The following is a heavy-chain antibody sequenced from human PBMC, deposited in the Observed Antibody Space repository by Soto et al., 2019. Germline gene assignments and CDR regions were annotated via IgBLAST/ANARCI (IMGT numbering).Heavy chain of an antibody. CDR2: ISHSGTS. J-gene: IGHJ3*01. CDR1: GGSISSSHW. D-gene: IGHD3-9*01. Sequence: QVQLQESGPGLVKPSGTLSLTCAVSGGSISSSHWWTWVRPSPGKGLEYIGEISHSGTSNSNPSLHSRVPLSVDKSKNHFSLTLTSVTAADTAVYYCARVVLTITRGAFDAWGQGTLVIVSS. V-gene: IGHV4-4*02. CDR3: ARVVLTITRGAFDA.